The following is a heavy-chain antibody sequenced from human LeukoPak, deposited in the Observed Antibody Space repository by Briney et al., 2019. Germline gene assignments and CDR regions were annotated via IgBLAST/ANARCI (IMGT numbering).Heavy chain of an antibody. Sequence: SETLSLTCSVSGGSIRNDYWTWIRQPPGKGLEWIGHVSNSGNTKYNPSLKSRVTISIDTSKKHFSLNLSSVSAADTAVYYCASRAFYDSSGLDFWGQGILVTVSS. CDR2: VSNSGNT. V-gene: IGHV4-59*08. CDR1: GGSIRNDY. J-gene: IGHJ4*02. D-gene: IGHD3-22*01. CDR3: ASRAFYDSSGLDF.